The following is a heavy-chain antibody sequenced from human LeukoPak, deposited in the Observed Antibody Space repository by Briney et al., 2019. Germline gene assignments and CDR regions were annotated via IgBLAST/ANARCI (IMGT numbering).Heavy chain of an antibody. CDR1: GGSFSGYY. D-gene: IGHD4-23*01. V-gene: IGHV4-34*01. J-gene: IGHJ3*02. CDR2: INHSGST. CDR3: ASPDYGGNFGAFDI. Sequence: SETLSLTCAVYGGSFSGYYWSWIRQPPGKGLEWIGEINHSGSTNYNPSLKSRVTISVDTSKNQFSLKLSSVTAADTAVYYRASPDYGGNFGAFDIWGQGTMVTVSS.